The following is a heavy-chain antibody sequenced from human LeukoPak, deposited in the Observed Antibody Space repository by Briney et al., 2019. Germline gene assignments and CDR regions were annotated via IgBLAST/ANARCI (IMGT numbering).Heavy chain of an antibody. CDR3: AREYSSSWSNWFDP. CDR2: IYTSGST. CDR1: GGSISSYY. J-gene: IGHJ5*02. V-gene: IGHV4-4*07. D-gene: IGHD6-13*01. Sequence: SETLSLTCTVSGGSISSYYWSWIRQPAGKGLEWIGRIYTSGSTNYNPSLKSRVTMSVDTSKNQFSLKLSSVTAVDTAVYYCAREYSSSWSNWFDPWGQGTLVTVSS.